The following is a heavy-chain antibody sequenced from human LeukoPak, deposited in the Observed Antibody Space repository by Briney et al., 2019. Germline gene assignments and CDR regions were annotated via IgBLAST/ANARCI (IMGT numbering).Heavy chain of an antibody. CDR1: EFSFSSYW. D-gene: IGHD6-13*01. Sequence: GGSLRLSCAASEFSFSSYWMSWVRQAPGKGLEWVSYISSSGSTIYYADSVKGRFTISRDNAKNSLYLQMNSLRAEDTAVYYCARDDSSSWYGGCWFDPWGQGTLVTVSS. CDR3: ARDDSSSWYGGCWFDP. V-gene: IGHV3-48*03. J-gene: IGHJ5*02. CDR2: ISSSGSTI.